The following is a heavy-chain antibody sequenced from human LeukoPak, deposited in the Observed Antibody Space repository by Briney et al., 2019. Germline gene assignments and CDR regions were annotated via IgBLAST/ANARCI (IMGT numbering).Heavy chain of an antibody. J-gene: IGHJ4*02. CDR3: ARVRQYCSGGSCYYFDY. D-gene: IGHD2-15*01. V-gene: IGHV1-46*01. CDR2: INPSGGST. Sequence: GASVKVSCKASGYTFTSYYTHWVRQAPGQGLEWMGIINPSGGSTSYAQKFQGRVTMTRDTSTSTVYMELSSLRSEDTAVYYCARVRQYCSGGSCYYFDYWGQGTLVTVSS. CDR1: GYTFTSYY.